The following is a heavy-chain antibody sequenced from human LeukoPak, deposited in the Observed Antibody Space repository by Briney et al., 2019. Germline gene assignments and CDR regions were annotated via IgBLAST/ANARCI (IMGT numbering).Heavy chain of an antibody. Sequence: PSETLSLTCAVYGGSYSGYYWSWIRQPPGKGLEWIGEINHSGSTNYNPSLKSRVTISVDTSKNQFSLKLSSVTAADTAVYYCARSTTTIIVIPGYYFDYWGQGTLVTVSS. J-gene: IGHJ4*02. V-gene: IGHV4-34*01. CDR1: GGSYSGYY. CDR3: ARSTTTIIVIPGYYFDY. D-gene: IGHD3-22*01. CDR2: INHSGST.